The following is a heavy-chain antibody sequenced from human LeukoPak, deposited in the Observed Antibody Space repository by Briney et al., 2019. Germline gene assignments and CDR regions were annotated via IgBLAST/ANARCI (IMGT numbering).Heavy chain of an antibody. CDR2: FDPEDGET. D-gene: IGHD4-17*01. Sequence: ASVKVSCKVSGYTLTELSMHWVRQAPGKGLEWMGGFDPEDGETIYAQKFQGRVTMTEDTSTDTAYMELSSLRSEDTAVYYCARDPGELMTTVTKGDYWGQGTLVTVSS. CDR3: ARDPGELMTTVTKGDY. CDR1: GYTLTELS. J-gene: IGHJ4*02. V-gene: IGHV1-24*01.